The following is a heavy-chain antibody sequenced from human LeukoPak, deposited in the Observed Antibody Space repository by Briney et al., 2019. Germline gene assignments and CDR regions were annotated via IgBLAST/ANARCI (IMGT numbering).Heavy chain of an antibody. V-gene: IGHV3-30*04. D-gene: IGHD6-19*01. CDR1: GFTFSSYA. Sequence: GGSLRLSCAASGFTFSSYAMHWVRQAQGKGLEWVAHVSRDGGSKHYADSVKGRFTISRDNSENTLYLQMNSLRTEDTAVYYCARDFAWLVDYWGQGTLVTVSS. J-gene: IGHJ4*02. CDR3: ARDFAWLVDY. CDR2: VSRDGGSK.